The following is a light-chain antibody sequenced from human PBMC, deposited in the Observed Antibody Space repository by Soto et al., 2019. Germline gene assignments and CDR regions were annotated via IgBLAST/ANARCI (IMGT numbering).Light chain of an antibody. CDR2: EVS. CDR3: SSYTITSTYV. J-gene: IGLJ1*01. CDR1: SSDVGGYNY. V-gene: IGLV2-14*01. Sequence: QSVLTQPASVSGSPGQSITISCTGTSSDVGGYNYVSWYQQHPGKAPKLMIYEVSDRPSGVSNRFSSSKSGNTASLTISGPQAEDEADYYCSSYTITSTYVFGTGTKVTVL.